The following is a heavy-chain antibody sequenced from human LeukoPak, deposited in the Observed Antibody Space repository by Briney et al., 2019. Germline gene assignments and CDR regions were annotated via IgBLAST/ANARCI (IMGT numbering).Heavy chain of an antibody. CDR1: GLTFNFYW. V-gene: IGHV3-74*01. CDR2: INSDGSST. J-gene: IGHJ3*01. CDR3: AREQLQEGSGSAFDF. D-gene: IGHD1-1*01. Sequence: GGSLRLSCAASGLTFNFYWMHWVRQAPGKGLLWVSRINSDGSSTSYADSVKGRFTISRDNAKNSLYLQMNSLRAEDTAVYYCAREQLQEGSGSAFDFWGQGTMVTVSS.